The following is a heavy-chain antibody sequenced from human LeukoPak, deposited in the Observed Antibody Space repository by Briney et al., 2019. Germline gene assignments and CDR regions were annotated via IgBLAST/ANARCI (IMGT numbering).Heavy chain of an antibody. Sequence: SETLSLTCTVSGGSISSYYWSWIRQPPGKGLEWIGYIYYSGSTNCNPSLKSRVTISVDTSKNQFSLKLSSVTAADTAVYYCARNYYGSGSYYNFPFDYWGQGTLVTVS. J-gene: IGHJ4*02. D-gene: IGHD3-10*01. CDR3: ARNYYGSGSYYNFPFDY. CDR1: GGSISSYY. CDR2: IYYSGST. V-gene: IGHV4-59*01.